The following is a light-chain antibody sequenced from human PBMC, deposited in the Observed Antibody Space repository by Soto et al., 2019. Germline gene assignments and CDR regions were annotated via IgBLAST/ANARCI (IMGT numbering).Light chain of an antibody. CDR3: QQYHDWPRT. CDR1: QSVSNN. Sequence: EILMTQCPSTLSVSPGERATLSCWASQSVSNNLAWYQQKPGQAPRLLIYSASTRATGIPARFSGSGSGTEFTLTISSLQSEDFEIYYCQQYHDWPRTFGQGTKVDIK. J-gene: IGKJ1*01. V-gene: IGKV3-15*01. CDR2: SAS.